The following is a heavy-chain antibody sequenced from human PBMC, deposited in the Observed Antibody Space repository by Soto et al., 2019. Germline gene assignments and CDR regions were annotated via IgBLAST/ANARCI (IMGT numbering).Heavy chain of an antibody. Sequence: PGGSLRLSCAASGFTFSSYGMHWVRQAPGKGLEWVAVISYDGSNKYYADSVKGRFTISRDNAKNSLYLQMNSLRDEDTAVYYCARVPLKSGWYEDYWGQGTLVTVSS. CDR1: GFTFSSYG. J-gene: IGHJ4*02. V-gene: IGHV3-30*03. CDR3: ARVPLKSGWYEDY. D-gene: IGHD6-19*01. CDR2: ISYDGSNK.